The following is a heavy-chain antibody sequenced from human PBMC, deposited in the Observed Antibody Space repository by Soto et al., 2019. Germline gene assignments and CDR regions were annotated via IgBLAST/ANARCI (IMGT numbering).Heavy chain of an antibody. CDR3: ARAPPVTVVAYYYYGMDV. Sequence: QVQLVQSGAEVKKPGASVKVSCKASGYTFTSYGISWVRQAPGQGLEWMGWISAYNGNTNYAQKLQGRVTMTTDTSTSTAYMELRSLRADDTAVYYCARAPPVTVVAYYYYGMDVWGQGTTVTVSS. J-gene: IGHJ6*02. V-gene: IGHV1-18*04. CDR2: ISAYNGNT. D-gene: IGHD2-15*01. CDR1: GYTFTSYG.